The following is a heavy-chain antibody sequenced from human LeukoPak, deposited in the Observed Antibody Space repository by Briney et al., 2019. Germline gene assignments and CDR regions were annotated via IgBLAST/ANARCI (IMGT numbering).Heavy chain of an antibody. J-gene: IGHJ6*03. CDR1: GGTFSSYA. V-gene: IGHV1-69*05. CDR3: ARDGYSSSLLFPYYYMDV. CDR2: IIPIFGTA. D-gene: IGHD6-6*01. Sequence: SVKVSCKASGGTFSSYAISWVRQAPGQGLEWMGGIIPIFGTANYAQKFQGRVTITTDESTSTAYMELSSLRSEDTAVYHCARDGYSSSLLFPYYYMDVWGKGTTVTVSS.